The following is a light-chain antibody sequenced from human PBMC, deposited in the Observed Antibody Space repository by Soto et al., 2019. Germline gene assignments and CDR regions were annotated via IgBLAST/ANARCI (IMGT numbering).Light chain of an antibody. CDR3: QQYSNSPPWT. CDR2: GTS. J-gene: IGKJ1*01. V-gene: IGKV3-20*01. Sequence: EIVLTQSPGTLSLSPGDRATLSCRASQSVGSNYIGWYQQKPGQTPRLLIYGTSKRATGVPDRFSGSGSGTDFTLTISRLEPEDFAVYYCQQYSNSPPWTFGQGIKVDIK. CDR1: QSVGSNY.